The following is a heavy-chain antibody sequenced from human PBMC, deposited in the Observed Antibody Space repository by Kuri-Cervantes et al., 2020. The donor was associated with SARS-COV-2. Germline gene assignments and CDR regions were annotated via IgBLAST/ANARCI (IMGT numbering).Heavy chain of an antibody. CDR1: GGSFSGYY. V-gene: IGHV4-34*01. CDR2: IYYSGST. Sequence: SQTLSLTCAVYGGSFSGYYWSWIRQPPGKGLEWIGYIYYSGSTNYNPSLKSRVTISVDTSKNQFSLKLSSVTAADTAVYYCASCISGGSSDPRAWFDPWGQGTLVTVSS. CDR3: ASCISGGSSDPRAWFDP. D-gene: IGHD2-15*01. J-gene: IGHJ5*02.